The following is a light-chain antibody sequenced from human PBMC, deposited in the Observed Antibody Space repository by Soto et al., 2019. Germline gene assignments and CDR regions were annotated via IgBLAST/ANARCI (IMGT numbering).Light chain of an antibody. V-gene: IGKV3-11*01. J-gene: IGKJ1*01. CDR3: QQRSNWPWT. Sequence: EIVLTQSPATLSLSPGERATLSCRASPSVSSYLAWYQQKPGQAPRLLIYDASNRATGIPARFSGSGSGTDFTLTISSLEPEDFVVYYCQQRSNWPWTFGQGTKVEIK. CDR1: PSVSSY. CDR2: DAS.